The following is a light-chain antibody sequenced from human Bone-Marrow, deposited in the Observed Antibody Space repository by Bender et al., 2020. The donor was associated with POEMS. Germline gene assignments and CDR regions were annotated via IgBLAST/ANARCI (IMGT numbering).Light chain of an antibody. J-gene: IGLJ2*01. CDR1: NSNIGSNT. CDR3: ATWDDSLNGVV. V-gene: IGLV1-44*01. CDR2: NYN. Sequence: QSVLTQPPSTSGTPGQRVTISCSGSNSNIGSNTVNWYQQLPGTAPKLLIYNYNQRPSGVPDRFSGSKSGTSASLAISGLQSEDEADYYCATWDDSLNGVVFGGGTKVTVL.